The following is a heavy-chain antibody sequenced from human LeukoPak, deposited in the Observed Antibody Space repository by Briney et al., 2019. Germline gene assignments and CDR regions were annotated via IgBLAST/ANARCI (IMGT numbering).Heavy chain of an antibody. CDR1: RGSINKYY. Sequence: TSETLSLTCTLSRGSINKYYWTWIRQPPGKGLEWIGYVHYDGSTIYNPSLKSRVAISVDTSKNEFSMKLRSVNTADTAVYYCARETNDCSTVNRKTRVLDYWGPGTFVVVSS. D-gene: IGHD2-2*01. CDR3: ARETNDCSTVNRKTRVLDY. J-gene: IGHJ4*02. V-gene: IGHV4-59*13. CDR2: VHYDGST.